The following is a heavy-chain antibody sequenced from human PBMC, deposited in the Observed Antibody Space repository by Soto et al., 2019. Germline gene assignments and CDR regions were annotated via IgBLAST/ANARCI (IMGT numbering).Heavy chain of an antibody. V-gene: IGHV1-8*01. Sequence: QVQLVQSGAAMKKPGASVKVSCKASGYTFTSYDINWVRQAPGQGLEWMGWINPNTGYTNYAQKFQDRVTMTGNTSITTPYMELSSLRSEDTAVYYCVRGRVMITFGVVIVIDYWGQGSPVTVSS. J-gene: IGHJ4*02. CDR2: INPNTGYT. CDR1: GYTFTSYD. D-gene: IGHD3-16*02. CDR3: VRGRVMITFGVVIVIDY.